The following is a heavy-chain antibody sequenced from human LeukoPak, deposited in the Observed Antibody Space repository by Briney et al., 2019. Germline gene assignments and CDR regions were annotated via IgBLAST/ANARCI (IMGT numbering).Heavy chain of an antibody. Sequence: PSETLSLTRAVYGGSFSGYYWSWIRQPPGKGLEWIGEINHSGSTNYNPSLKSRVTISVDTSKNQFSPKLSSVTAADTAVYYCARSQYYYDSSGPNYWGQGTPVTVSS. CDR3: ARSQYYYDSSGPNY. CDR1: GGSFSGYY. CDR2: INHSGST. D-gene: IGHD3-22*01. J-gene: IGHJ4*02. V-gene: IGHV4-34*01.